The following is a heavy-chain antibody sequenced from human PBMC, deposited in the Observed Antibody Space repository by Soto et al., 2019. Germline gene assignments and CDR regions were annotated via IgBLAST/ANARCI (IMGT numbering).Heavy chain of an antibody. CDR1: GGAVSSGSYY. J-gene: IGHJ2*01. D-gene: IGHD4-17*01. V-gene: IGHV4-61*01. CDR3: ARDYGPTGVWYFDL. CDR2: IYYSGST. Sequence: SETLSPTCTVSGGAVSSGSYYWSWIRQPPGKGLEWIGYIYYSGSTNYNPSLKSRVTISEDTSKNQFSLKLSSVTAADTAVYYCARDYGPTGVWYFDLWGRGTLVTVSS.